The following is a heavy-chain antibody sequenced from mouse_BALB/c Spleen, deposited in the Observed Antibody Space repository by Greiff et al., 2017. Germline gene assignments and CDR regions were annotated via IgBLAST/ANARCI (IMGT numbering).Heavy chain of an antibody. Sequence: QVQLKESGPGLVAPSQSLSITCTVSGFSLTSYGVHWVRQPPGKGLEWLGVIWAGGSTNYNSALMSRLSISKDNSKSQVFLKMNSLQTDDTAMYYCAREMHYGSSLYYFDYWGQGTTLTVSS. CDR3: AREMHYGSSLYYFDY. V-gene: IGHV2-9*02. CDR2: IWAGGST. D-gene: IGHD1-1*01. J-gene: IGHJ2*01. CDR1: GFSLTSYG.